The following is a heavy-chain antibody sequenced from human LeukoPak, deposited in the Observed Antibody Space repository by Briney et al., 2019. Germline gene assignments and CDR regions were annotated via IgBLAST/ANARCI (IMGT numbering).Heavy chain of an antibody. V-gene: IGHV3-7*01. Sequence: GGSLRLSCAASGFTFSGYWMSWVRQAPGKGLEWVANIKQDGSEKYYVDSVKGRFTISRDNAKNSLYLQMNSLRAEDTAVYYCAREGPTKNVLRFFARRAVDYYYYMDVWGKGTTVTVSS. CDR2: IKQDGSEK. D-gene: IGHD3-3*01. J-gene: IGHJ6*03. CDR1: GFTFSGYW. CDR3: AREGPTKNVLRFFARRAVDYYYYMDV.